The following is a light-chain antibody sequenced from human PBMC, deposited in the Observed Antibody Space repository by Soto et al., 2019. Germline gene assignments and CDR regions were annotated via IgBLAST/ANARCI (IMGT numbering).Light chain of an antibody. Sequence: EIVLTQSPGTLSLSPGERATLFCRASQSLGGTYLAWYQQKPRQAPRLLIYAVSSRATGIPDRFSGSVSGTDFTLTISRLEPEDFAVYYCQQYGSSPFSFGPGTKVDIK. CDR1: QSLGGTY. CDR2: AVS. CDR3: QQYGSSPFS. V-gene: IGKV3-20*01. J-gene: IGKJ3*01.